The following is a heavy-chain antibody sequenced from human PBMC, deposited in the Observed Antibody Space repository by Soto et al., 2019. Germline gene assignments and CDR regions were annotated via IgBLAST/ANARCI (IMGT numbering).Heavy chain of an antibody. CDR2: ITGSGGDT. V-gene: IGHV3-23*01. Sequence: EVQLLESGGALVQPGGSLRLSCAASGFTFSSYAMTWVRQAPGKGLEWVSLITGSGGDTYYGDSVKGRFTISRDNSKNTLFLQMNCLRVEDTAVYFCAKAEGGTWGTEYFQYWGPGTLVTVSS. CDR1: GFTFSSYA. J-gene: IGHJ1*01. D-gene: IGHD7-27*01. CDR3: AKAEGGTWGTEYFQY.